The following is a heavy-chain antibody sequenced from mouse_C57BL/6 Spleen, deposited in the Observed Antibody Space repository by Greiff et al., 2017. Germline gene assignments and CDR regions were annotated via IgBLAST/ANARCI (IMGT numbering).Heavy chain of an antibody. CDR3: ARADYGSPWFAY. Sequence: ESGPGLVKPSQSLSLTCSVTGYSITSGYYWNWIRQFPGNKLEWMGYISYDGSNKYNPSLKNRISITRDTSKNQFFLKLNSVTTEDTATYYCARADYGSPWFAYWGQGTLVTVSA. J-gene: IGHJ3*01. CDR1: GYSITSGYY. V-gene: IGHV3-6*01. CDR2: ISYDGSN. D-gene: IGHD1-1*01.